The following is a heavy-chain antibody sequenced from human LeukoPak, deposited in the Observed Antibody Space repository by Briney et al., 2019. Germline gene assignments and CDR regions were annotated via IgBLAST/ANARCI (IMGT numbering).Heavy chain of an antibody. CDR1: GFTFSSYS. J-gene: IGHJ2*01. V-gene: IGHV3-23*01. Sequence: GGSLRLSCAASGFTFSSYSMNWVRQAPGKGLEWVSAISGSGGSTYYADSVKGRFTISRDNSKNTLYLQMNSLRAEDTAVYYCAKTYSSGWYGWYFDLWGRGTLVTVSS. CDR3: AKTYSSGWYGWYFDL. D-gene: IGHD6-19*01. CDR2: ISGSGGST.